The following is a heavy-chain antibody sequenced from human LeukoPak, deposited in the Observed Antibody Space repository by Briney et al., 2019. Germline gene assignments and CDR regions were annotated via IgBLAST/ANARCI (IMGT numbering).Heavy chain of an antibody. CDR1: GFTFSNHW. J-gene: IGHJ4*02. D-gene: IGHD3-3*01. CDR3: AKDSKVFFWSGYYPY. Sequence: GGSLRLSCAASGFTFSNHWMSWVRQTPGKGLEWVANIKQDGSEKYYVDSVKGRFTISRDNSKNTLYLQMNSLRAEDTAVYYCAKDSKVFFWSGYYPYWGQGTLVTVSS. CDR2: IKQDGSEK. V-gene: IGHV3-7*03.